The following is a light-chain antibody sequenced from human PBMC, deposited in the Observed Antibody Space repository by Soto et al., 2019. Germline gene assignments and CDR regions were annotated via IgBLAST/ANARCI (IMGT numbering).Light chain of an antibody. J-gene: IGLJ2*01. V-gene: IGLV2-14*03. CDR1: SSDVGGYNY. CDR2: GVS. Sequence: QSALTQPASVSGSPGQSITISCTGTSSDVGGYNYVSWYQHHPGKAPKLMIYGVSNRPSGISNRFSGSKSGNTASLTISGLQAEDEADYYCSSYRDSSTYVIFGGGTKLTVL. CDR3: SSYRDSSTYVI.